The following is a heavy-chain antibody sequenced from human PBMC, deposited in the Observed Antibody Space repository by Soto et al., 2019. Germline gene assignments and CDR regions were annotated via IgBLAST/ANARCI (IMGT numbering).Heavy chain of an antibody. V-gene: IGHV1-18*01. CDR2: ISTHNGDT. CDR1: GYTFTTFG. Sequence: ASVKVSCKASGYTFTTFGISWVRQAPGQGLEWMGWISTHNGDTKYAQKFQGRVTMTRDTSTSTVYMELSSLRSEDTAVYYCARASVAGRIFDYWGQGTLVTVSS. D-gene: IGHD6-19*01. CDR3: ARASVAGRIFDY. J-gene: IGHJ4*02.